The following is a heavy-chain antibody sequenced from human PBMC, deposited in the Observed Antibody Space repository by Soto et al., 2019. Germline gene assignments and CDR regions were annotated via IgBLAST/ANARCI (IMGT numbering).Heavy chain of an antibody. Sequence: GGSLRLSCAASGFTFGGYAMHWVRRAPGTGLEWVSSITWNSRTIGYADSVKGRFTITRDNARNSLFLQMNSLRPEDSALYYCATDGEAVSGNGAFDMWGQGTMVTVSS. CDR1: GFTFGGYA. V-gene: IGHV3-9*01. CDR3: ATDGEAVSGNGAFDM. CDR2: ITWNSRTI. D-gene: IGHD6-19*01. J-gene: IGHJ3*02.